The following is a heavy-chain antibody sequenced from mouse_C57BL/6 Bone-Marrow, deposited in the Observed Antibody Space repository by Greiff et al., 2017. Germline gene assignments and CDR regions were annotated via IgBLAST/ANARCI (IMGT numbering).Heavy chain of an antibody. Sequence: VQLQQSGPGLVQPSQSLSITCTVSGFSLTSYGVHWVRQSPGKGLEWLGVIWRGGSTDYNAAFMSRLSITKDNSKSQVFFKMNSLQADDTAIYYCAKRDYYDYDGYAMDYWGQGTSVTVSS. V-gene: IGHV2-5*01. CDR1: GFSLTSYG. CDR3: AKRDYYDYDGYAMDY. J-gene: IGHJ4*01. D-gene: IGHD2-4*01. CDR2: IWRGGST.